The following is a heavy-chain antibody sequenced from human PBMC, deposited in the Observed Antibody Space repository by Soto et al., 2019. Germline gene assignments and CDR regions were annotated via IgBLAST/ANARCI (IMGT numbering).Heavy chain of an antibody. CDR3: ARAYYYDSSGYQPIFDY. J-gene: IGHJ4*02. CDR2: INAGNGNT. V-gene: IGHV1-3*01. Sequence: QVQLVQSGAEVKKPGASVKVSCKASGYTFTSYAMHWVRQAPGQRLEWMGWINAGNGNTKYSQKFQGRVTITGDTSASTAYMELSSLRSEDTAVYYCARAYYYDSSGYQPIFDYWGQGTLVTVSS. CDR1: GYTFTSYA. D-gene: IGHD3-22*01.